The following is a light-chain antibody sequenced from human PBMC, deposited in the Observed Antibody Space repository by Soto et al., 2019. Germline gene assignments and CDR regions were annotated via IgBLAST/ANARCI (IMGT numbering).Light chain of an antibody. V-gene: IGLV1-40*01. CDR1: SSNIGAGYD. Sequence: QSVLTQPPSVSGAPGQRVTISCTGSSSNIGAGYDVHWYQQLPGTAPKLLIYGNSNRPSGVPDRFSGSKSGTSAPLAITGLKAGVGVYNYCQSYDSGLRGFGVFGGGTRHTVL. J-gene: IGLJ2*01. CDR3: QSYDSGLRGFGV. CDR2: GNS.